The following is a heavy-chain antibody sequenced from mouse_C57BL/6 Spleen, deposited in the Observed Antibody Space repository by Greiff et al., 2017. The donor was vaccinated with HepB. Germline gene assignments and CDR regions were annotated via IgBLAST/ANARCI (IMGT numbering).Heavy chain of an antibody. Sequence: QVQLQQPGAELVKPGASVKLSCKASGYTFTSYWMQWVKQRPGQGLEWIGEIDPSDSYTNYNQKFKGKATLTVDTSSSTAYMQLSSLTSEDSAVYYCARGSTMVPYWYFDVWGTGTTVTVSS. CDR2: IDPSDSYT. D-gene: IGHD2-1*01. CDR3: ARGSTMVPYWYFDV. CDR1: GYTFTSYW. J-gene: IGHJ1*03. V-gene: IGHV1-50*01.